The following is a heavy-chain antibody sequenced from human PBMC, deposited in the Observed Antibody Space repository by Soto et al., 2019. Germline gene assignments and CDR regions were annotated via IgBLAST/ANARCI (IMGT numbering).Heavy chain of an antibody. Sequence: GGSLRLSCAASGFTFSSYSMNWVRQAPGKGLEWVSYISSSSSTIYYADAVKGRFTISRDNSRYTLYLQMNSLTADDTAVYACVKGGWLDFWGQGTLVTVPS. CDR3: VKGGWLDF. D-gene: IGHD3-16*01. J-gene: IGHJ5*01. CDR2: ISSSSSTI. V-gene: IGHV3-48*01. CDR1: GFTFSSYS.